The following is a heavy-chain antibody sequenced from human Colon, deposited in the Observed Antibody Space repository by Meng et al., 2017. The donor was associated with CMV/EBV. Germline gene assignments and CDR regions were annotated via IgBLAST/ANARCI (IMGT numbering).Heavy chain of an antibody. CDR1: GFTFDDYA. V-gene: IGHV3-9*01. Sequence: LSLTCAASGFTFDDYAMHWVRHAPGKGLEWVSSITWNSGRTGYVDSVEGRFTISRDNAKNSLYLQMNDLRAEDTALYYCAKDISPVGGTTGYHGMDVWGQGTTVTVSS. J-gene: IGHJ6*02. CDR3: AKDISPVGGTTGYHGMDV. CDR2: ITWNSGRT. D-gene: IGHD1-7*01.